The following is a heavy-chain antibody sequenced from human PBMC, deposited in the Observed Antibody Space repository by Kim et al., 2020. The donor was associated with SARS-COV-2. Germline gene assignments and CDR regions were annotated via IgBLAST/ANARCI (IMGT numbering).Heavy chain of an antibody. CDR3: ARDERTYFTYTGMDV. J-gene: IGHJ6*02. CDR1: GGSFSAYY. Sequence: SETLSLTCGVYGGSFSAYYWTWIRQSPGRGLEWIGEINPGGSTSYNPSLKSRVTISVDTYKNQFSLTLRSVTAADTAVYYCARDERTYFTYTGMDVWGHGITVTASS. D-gene: IGHD1-1*01. CDR2: INPGGST. V-gene: IGHV4-34*01.